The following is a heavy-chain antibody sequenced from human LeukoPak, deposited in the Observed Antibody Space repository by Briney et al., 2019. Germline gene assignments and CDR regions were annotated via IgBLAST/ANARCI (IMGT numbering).Heavy chain of an antibody. J-gene: IGHJ3*02. CDR3: ARDDLFGAFDI. D-gene: IGHD3-10*02. V-gene: IGHV4-59*01. CDR1: GGSISSYY. CDR2: IYYSGST. Sequence: PSDTLSLTCTVSGGSISSYYWSWIPQPPRRGLEGIGYIYYSGSTNFNPSLKSRVTISVDTSKSQFSLKLSSVTAADTAVYYCARDDLFGAFDIWGQGTMVTVSS.